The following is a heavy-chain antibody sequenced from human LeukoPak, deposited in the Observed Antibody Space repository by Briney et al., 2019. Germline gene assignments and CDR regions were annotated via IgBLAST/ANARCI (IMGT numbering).Heavy chain of an antibody. V-gene: IGHV4-34*01. J-gene: IGHJ4*02. CDR3: ARCLRGTTVTTAFDY. CDR1: GGSLSGYY. Sequence: KPSETLSLTCAVYGGSLSGYYWSWIRQPPGKGLEWIGEINHNGSTNYNPSLKSRVTISVDTSKNQFSLKLSSVTAADTAVYSCARCLRGTTVTTAFDYCGQGTLVTVSS. D-gene: IGHD4-17*01. CDR2: INHNGST.